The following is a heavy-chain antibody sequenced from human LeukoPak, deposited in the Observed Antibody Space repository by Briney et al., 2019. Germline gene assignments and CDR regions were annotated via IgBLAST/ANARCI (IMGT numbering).Heavy chain of an antibody. V-gene: IGHV3-30-3*01. CDR2: ISYDGSNK. D-gene: IGHD6-13*01. Sequence: GGSLRLSCAASGFTFSSYAMHWVRQAPGKGLEWVAVISYDGSNKYYADSVKGRFTISRDNSKNTLYLQMNSLRAEDTAVYYCARGLIAAAGSTFDYWGQGTLVTVSS. CDR3: ARGLIAAAGSTFDY. J-gene: IGHJ4*02. CDR1: GFTFSSYA.